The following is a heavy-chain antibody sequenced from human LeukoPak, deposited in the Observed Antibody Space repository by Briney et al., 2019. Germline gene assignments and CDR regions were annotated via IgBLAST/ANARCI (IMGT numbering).Heavy chain of an antibody. V-gene: IGHV3-11*04. J-gene: IGHJ5*02. CDR3: SKDLTSDLRGDLDP. Sequence: PGGSLRLSCAASGFTFSDYYMSWIRQAPGKGLEWVSYISSSGSTIYYADSVKGRFTISRDNSKSTVYLQMNSLRVEDAAVYYCSKDLTSDLRGDLDPWGQGTLVTVSS. CDR1: GFTFSDYY. CDR2: ISSSGSTI. D-gene: IGHD2-21*02.